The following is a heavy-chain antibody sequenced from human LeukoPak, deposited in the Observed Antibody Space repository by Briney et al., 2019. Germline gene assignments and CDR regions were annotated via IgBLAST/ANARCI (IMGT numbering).Heavy chain of an antibody. D-gene: IGHD5/OR15-5a*01. J-gene: IGHJ3*02. Sequence: SETLSLTCTVSGGSISSSSYYWDRIRQSPGKGLEWIGNIYSGGSTYYTPSLKSRVTISVDTSKNQFSLKLSSVTAADTAIYFCARHSRSGSGVYENAFDIGGQGTMVTVSS. CDR2: IYSGGST. CDR1: GGSISSSSYY. V-gene: IGHV4-39*01. CDR3: ARHSRSGSGVYENAFDI.